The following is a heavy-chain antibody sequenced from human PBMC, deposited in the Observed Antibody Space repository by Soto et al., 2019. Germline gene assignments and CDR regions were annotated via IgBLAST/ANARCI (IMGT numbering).Heavy chain of an antibody. CDR3: ARTDYSNYEVWFDP. CDR2: IIPLSGTP. D-gene: IGHD4-4*01. J-gene: IGHJ5*02. V-gene: IGHV1-69*06. CDR1: GGTFSTYV. Sequence: QVQLVQSGAEVRKPGSSVKVSCMASGGTFSTYVISWVRQAPGQGLEWMGAIIPLSGTPNYAQKFQGIVTITADTSTSSAFMELRSLRSEDTAIYYCARTDYSNYEVWFDPWGQGTPVTVSS.